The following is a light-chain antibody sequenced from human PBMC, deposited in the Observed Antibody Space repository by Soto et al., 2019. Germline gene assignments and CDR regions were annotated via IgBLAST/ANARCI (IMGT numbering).Light chain of an antibody. CDR3: QKYNNWPRT. V-gene: IGKV3-15*01. Sequence: DIVITHAPSKLSVSPGERANRSLMASQSVSSNLAWYQQKPGQAPRLLIYGASTRATGIPARFSGSGSGTEFTLTISSLQSEDFAVYYCQKYNNWPRTCGQGTKGDIK. CDR2: GAS. CDR1: QSVSSN. J-gene: IGKJ1*01.